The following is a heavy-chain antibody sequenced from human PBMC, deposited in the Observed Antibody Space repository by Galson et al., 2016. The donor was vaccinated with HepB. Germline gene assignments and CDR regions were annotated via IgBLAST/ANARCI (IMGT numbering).Heavy chain of an antibody. Sequence: SVKVSCKASGYTFTTYAMYWVRQAPGQRLEWMGWINAANGDTKYSQKLQGRGTITWDTSANTAYMELSSLRSEDTAVYYCARGHIVATVDYYYYGLDVWGQGNPGHRPL. CDR2: INAANGDT. CDR3: ARGHIVATVDYYYYGLDV. D-gene: IGHD5-12*01. CDR1: GYTFTTYA. V-gene: IGHV1-3*01. J-gene: IGHJ6*02.